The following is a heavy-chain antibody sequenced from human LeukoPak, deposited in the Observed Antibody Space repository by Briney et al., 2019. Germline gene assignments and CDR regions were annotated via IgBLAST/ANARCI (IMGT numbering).Heavy chain of an antibody. CDR1: GFTFSDYF. CDR2: ISSSSGSTI. CDR3: ARPSHDAFDI. J-gene: IGHJ3*02. Sequence: GGSLRLSCAASGFTFSDYFMSWIRQAPGKGLEWVSYISSSSGSTINYADSVKGRFTISRDNAKNSLYLQMNSLRAEDTAVYYCARPSHDAFDIWGQGTMVTVSS. V-gene: IGHV3-11*01.